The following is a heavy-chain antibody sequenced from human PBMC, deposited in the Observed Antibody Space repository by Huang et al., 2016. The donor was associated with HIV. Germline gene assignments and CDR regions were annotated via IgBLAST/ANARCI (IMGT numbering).Heavy chain of an antibody. CDR3: AREAWASGVAHYFDY. V-gene: IGHV1-2*06. CDR1: GYSFTGHF. J-gene: IGHJ4*02. CDR2: IYPTSGAI. D-gene: IGHD3-10*01. Sequence: QVQLVQSGAEVKRPGASVKVSCKAAGYSFTGHFIHWVRQAPGQGLDGRGRIYPTSGAIKWASRFQGRVSMTRDKSIGTAYMELSGLRADDTAVFFCAREAWASGVAHYFDYWGPGTLVTVSS.